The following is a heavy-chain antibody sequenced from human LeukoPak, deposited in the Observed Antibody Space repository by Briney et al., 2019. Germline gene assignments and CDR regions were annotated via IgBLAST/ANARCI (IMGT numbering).Heavy chain of an antibody. CDR2: ISGSGGST. D-gene: IGHD1-20*01. CDR3: AKGYNWNDGFDP. Sequence: GGSLRLSCAASGFTFSSDAMSWVRQAPGKGLQWVSAISGSGGSTYYADSVKGRFTISRDNSKNTLYLQMNSLRAEDTAVYYCAKGYNWNDGFDPWGQGTLVTVSS. CDR1: GFTFSSDA. J-gene: IGHJ5*02. V-gene: IGHV3-23*01.